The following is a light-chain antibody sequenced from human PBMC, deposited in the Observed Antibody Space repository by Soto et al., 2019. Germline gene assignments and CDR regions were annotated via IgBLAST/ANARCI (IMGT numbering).Light chain of an antibody. J-gene: IGKJ4*01. CDR1: QSVSSY. Sequence: EIVLTQSPDTLSLSPGERATLSCRASQSVSSYLAWYQQKPGQAPRLLIYDASNRATGIPARFSGSGSGTDFTLTISSLETEDFAVYYCQQRSIWPPITFGGGTKVEIK. V-gene: IGKV3-11*01. CDR2: DAS. CDR3: QQRSIWPPIT.